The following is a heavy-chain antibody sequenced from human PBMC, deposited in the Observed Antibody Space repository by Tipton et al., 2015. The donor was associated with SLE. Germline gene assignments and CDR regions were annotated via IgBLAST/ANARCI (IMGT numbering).Heavy chain of an antibody. V-gene: IGHV4-61*01. J-gene: IGHJ3*02. CDR2: VYYTGST. CDR1: GVSISTSRYY. D-gene: IGHD1-26*01. CDR3: ARDLVGASAFDI. Sequence: TLSLTCSVSGVSISTSRYYWGWIRQSPGQGLEWVGYVYYTGSTNYNPSLNNRVALSLDTSRNQFSLKLISVNTADTAVYFCARDLVGASAFDIWGQGTMVTVSS.